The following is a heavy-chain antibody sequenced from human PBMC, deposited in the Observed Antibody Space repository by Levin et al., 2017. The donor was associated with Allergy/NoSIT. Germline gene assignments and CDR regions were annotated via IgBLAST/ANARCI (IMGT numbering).Heavy chain of an antibody. CDR1: GFTFNTYG. V-gene: IGHV3-48*01. CDR2: ISSRRTTI. D-gene: IGHD2-8*01. Sequence: GASVKVSCAASGFTFNTYGMIWVRQAPGKGLEWVSYISSRRTTIYYADSVKGRFTISRDDAKNSLYLQMSSLRAEDTAVYYCARDEEAYGDAFDIWGQGTRVTVSS. J-gene: IGHJ3*02. CDR3: ARDEEAYGDAFDI.